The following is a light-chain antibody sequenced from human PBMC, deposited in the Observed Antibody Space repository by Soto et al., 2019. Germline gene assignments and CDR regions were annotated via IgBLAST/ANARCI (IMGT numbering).Light chain of an antibody. J-gene: IGKJ1*01. V-gene: IGKV3-20*01. CDR2: GAS. CDR3: QPYGSSPT. Sequence: EIEMTQSPGTLALSPGERATLSCRASQSVSSSYLAWYQQKPGQAPRLLIYGASSRATGIPDRFSGSGSGTDFTLTISRLEPEDFAVYYCQPYGSSPTFGQGTKVDIK. CDR1: QSVSSSY.